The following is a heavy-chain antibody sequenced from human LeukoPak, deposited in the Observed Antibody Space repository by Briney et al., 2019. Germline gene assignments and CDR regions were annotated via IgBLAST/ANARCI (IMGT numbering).Heavy chain of an antibody. Sequence: SETLSLTCTVSGGSISSYYWSWIRQPAGKGLEWIGRIYTSGSTNYNPSLKSRVTISVDTSKNQFSLKLSSVTAADTAVYYCARRYGSGSGLDYFDYWGQGTLVTVSS. CDR3: ARRYGSGSGLDYFDY. D-gene: IGHD3-10*01. J-gene: IGHJ4*02. CDR2: IYTSGST. CDR1: GGSISSYY. V-gene: IGHV4-4*07.